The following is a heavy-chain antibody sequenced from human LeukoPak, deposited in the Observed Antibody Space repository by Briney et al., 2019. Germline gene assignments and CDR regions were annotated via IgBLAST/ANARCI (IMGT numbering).Heavy chain of an antibody. CDR2: MNPNSGNT. CDR1: GYTFTSYD. J-gene: IGHJ4*02. V-gene: IGHV1-8*01. D-gene: IGHD4-17*01. CDR3: ARGGHDYGDYYFDY. Sequence: ASVKLSCKASGYTFTSYDINWVRQATGQGHEWMGWMNPNSGNTGYAQKFQGRVTMTSTTSICTVYLELSSLRTEDPAVYYCARGGHDYGDYYFDYWGQGTLVTVSS.